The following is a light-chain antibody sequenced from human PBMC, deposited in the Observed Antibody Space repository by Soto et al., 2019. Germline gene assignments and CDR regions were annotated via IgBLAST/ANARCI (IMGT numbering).Light chain of an antibody. CDR2: KTN. CDR3: AAMDDYRSGPV. Sequence: QSVLTQPPSASGTPGQGVTISCSGSRSNIGRHAVYWYQQVPGTAPRLVMYKTNQRPSGVPDRFSGSKSGTSASLAISGLRSEDEADYYCAAMDDYRSGPVFGGGTKLTVL. J-gene: IGLJ3*02. V-gene: IGLV1-47*01. CDR1: RSNIGRHA.